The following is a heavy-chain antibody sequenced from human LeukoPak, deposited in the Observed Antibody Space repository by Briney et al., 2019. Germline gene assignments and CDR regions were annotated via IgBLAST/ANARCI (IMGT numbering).Heavy chain of an antibody. D-gene: IGHD3-16*02. J-gene: IGHJ4*02. CDR1: GFTFSSYS. V-gene: IGHV3-7*01. Sequence: PGGSLRLSCAASGFTFSSYSMNWVRQAPGKGLEWVANIKQDGSEKYYVDSVQGRFTISRDKAKNSLYLQMKSLRAEDTAVYYCARDLLLDPDAGELSPPGYWGQGTLVTVSS. CDR3: ARDLLLDPDAGELSPPGY. CDR2: IKQDGSEK.